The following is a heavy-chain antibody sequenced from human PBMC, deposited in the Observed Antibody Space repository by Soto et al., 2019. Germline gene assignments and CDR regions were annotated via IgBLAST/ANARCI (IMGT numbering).Heavy chain of an antibody. V-gene: IGHV3-74*01. Sequence: EVQLVESGGGLVQPGGSLRLSCVVSGFTFSDSWMYWVRQVPGEGLVWVSFINSDGSRTNYADSVKGRFTISRDNAKNNLYLQMNSLRAEDTAMYYCGKSRWSGSSLIDYWGQGTLVTVSS. CDR2: INSDGSRT. CDR1: GFTFSDSW. D-gene: IGHD3-3*01. CDR3: GKSRWSGSSLIDY. J-gene: IGHJ4*02.